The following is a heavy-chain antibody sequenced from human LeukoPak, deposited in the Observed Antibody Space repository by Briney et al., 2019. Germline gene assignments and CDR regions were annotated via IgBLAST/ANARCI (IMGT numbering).Heavy chain of an antibody. CDR3: ARDGAGDYGAHGGAFDI. CDR1: GFTFSSYS. D-gene: IGHD4-17*01. V-gene: IGHV3-21*01. Sequence: GGSLRLSCAASGFTFSSYSMNWVRQAPGKGLEWVSSISSSSSYIYYADSVKGRFTISRDNAKNSLYLQMNSLRAEDTAVYYCARDGAGDYGAHGGAFDIWGQGTMVTVSS. J-gene: IGHJ3*02. CDR2: ISSSSSYI.